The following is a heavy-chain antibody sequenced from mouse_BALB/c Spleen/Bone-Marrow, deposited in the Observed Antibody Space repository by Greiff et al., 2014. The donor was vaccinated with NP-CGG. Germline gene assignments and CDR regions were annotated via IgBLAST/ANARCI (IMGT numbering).Heavy chain of an antibody. Sequence: EVMLVESGGGLVKPGGSLKLPCAASGFTFSSYAMSWVRQTPEKRLEWVASISSGGSTYYPDSVKGRFTISRDNARNILYLQMSSLRSEDTAMYYCARGGFRGLDYWGQGTTLTVSS. CDR1: GFTFSSYA. CDR3: ARGGFRGLDY. V-gene: IGHV5-6-5*01. J-gene: IGHJ2*01. CDR2: ISSGGST.